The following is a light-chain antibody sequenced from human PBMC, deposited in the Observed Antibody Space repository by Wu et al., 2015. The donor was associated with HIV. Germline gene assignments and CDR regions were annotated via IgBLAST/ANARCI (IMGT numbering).Light chain of an antibody. J-gene: IGKJ1*01. CDR2: GAS. V-gene: IGKV3-15*01. Sequence: EIVMTQSPATLSVSPGERATLSCRASQSVGSNLAWYQQKPGQAPRLLIYGASARATGIPARFSGSGSETEFTLTISSMQSEDFAVYYCQQYNNWLSRTFGQGTK. CDR1: QSVGSN. CDR3: QQYNNWLSRT.